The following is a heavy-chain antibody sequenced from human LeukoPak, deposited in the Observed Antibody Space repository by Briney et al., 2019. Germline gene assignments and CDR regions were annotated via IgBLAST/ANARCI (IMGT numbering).Heavy chain of an antibody. D-gene: IGHD3-10*01. V-gene: IGHV3-30-3*01. Sequence: GGSLRLSCAASGFTFSSYAMHWVHQAPGKGLEWVAVISYDGSNKYYADSVKGRFTISRDNSKNTLYLQMNSLRAEDTAVYYCARQQHITMVRADAFDIWGQGTMVTVSS. J-gene: IGHJ3*02. CDR1: GFTFSSYA. CDR2: ISYDGSNK. CDR3: ARQQHITMVRADAFDI.